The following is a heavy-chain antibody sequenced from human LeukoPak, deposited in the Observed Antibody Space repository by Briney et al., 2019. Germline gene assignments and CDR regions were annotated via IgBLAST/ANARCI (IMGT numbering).Heavy chain of an antibody. V-gene: IGHV3-30*18. CDR2: ISYDGSNK. D-gene: IGHD3-10*01. CDR3: AKGGRDGEAHVDY. J-gene: IGHJ4*02. CDR1: GFTFSSYG. Sequence: GGSLRLSCAASGFTFSSYGMHWVRQAPGKGLEWVAVISYDGSNKYYADSVKGRFTISRDNSKNTLYLQMNSLRAEDTAVYYCAKGGRDGEAHVDYWGQGTLVTVSS.